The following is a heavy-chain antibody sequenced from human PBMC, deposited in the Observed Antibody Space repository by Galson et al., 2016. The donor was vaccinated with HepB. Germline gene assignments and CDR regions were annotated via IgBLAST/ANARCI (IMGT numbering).Heavy chain of an antibody. CDR3: ARRSSATLNYYYNGMDV. CDR1: GYTFTSYG. CDR2: ISAYNGNT. J-gene: IGHJ6*02. V-gene: IGHV1-18*01. D-gene: IGHD5-12*01. Sequence: SVKVSCKASGYTFTSYGISWVRQAPGQGLEWMGWISAYNGNTNYAQKLQGRVTMTTDTSTSTAYMELRSLRSDDTAVYHCARRSSATLNYYYNGMDVWGQGTTVTVSS.